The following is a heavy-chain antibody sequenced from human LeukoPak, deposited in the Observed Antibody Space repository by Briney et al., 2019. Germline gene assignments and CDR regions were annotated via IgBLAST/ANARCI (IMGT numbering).Heavy chain of an antibody. CDR2: IKQDGSEK. D-gene: IGHD5-18*01. J-gene: IGHJ4*02. CDR3: ARDSLQQWLGD. CDR1: GFTFSSYW. V-gene: IGHV3-7*01. Sequence: GGSLRLSCAASGFTFSSYWMNWVRQAPGKGLEWVANIKQDGSEKYYVDSVKGRFTISRDNAKNSLYLQMYSLRDEDTAVYYCARDSLQQWLGDWGQGTLVTVSS.